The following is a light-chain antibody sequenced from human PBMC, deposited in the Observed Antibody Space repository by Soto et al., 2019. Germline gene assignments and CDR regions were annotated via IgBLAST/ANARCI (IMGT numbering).Light chain of an antibody. CDR3: QQRSNWPPLT. CDR2: GAS. Sequence: EVVLTQSPGTLSLSPGERATLSCRASQSVSSTYVAWYQHIPGQTPRLLIYGASSRAAGIPARFSGSGSGTDFTLTISSLEPEDFAVYYCQQRSNWPPLTFGGGTTVDIK. V-gene: IGKV3D-20*02. J-gene: IGKJ4*01. CDR1: QSVSSTY.